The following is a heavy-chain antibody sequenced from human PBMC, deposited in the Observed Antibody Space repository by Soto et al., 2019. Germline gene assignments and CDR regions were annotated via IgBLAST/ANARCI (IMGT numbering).Heavy chain of an antibody. Sequence: GGSLRLSCAASGFTFSSYGMHWVRQAPGKGLEWVAVISYDGSNKYYADSVKGRFTISRDNSKNTLYLQMNSLRAEDTAVYYCAKDFRLLWFGELTSPPYWDWGQGTLVTVSS. J-gene: IGHJ4*02. D-gene: IGHD3-10*01. CDR2: ISYDGSNK. CDR1: GFTFSSYG. V-gene: IGHV3-30*18. CDR3: AKDFRLLWFGELTSPPYWD.